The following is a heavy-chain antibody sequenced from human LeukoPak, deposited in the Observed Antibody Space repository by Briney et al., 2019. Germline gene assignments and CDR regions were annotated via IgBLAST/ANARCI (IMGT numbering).Heavy chain of an antibody. V-gene: IGHV3-23*01. CDR3: AKPHSHYSDSSGPY. D-gene: IGHD3-22*01. CDR2: ISESGGEI. Sequence: GGSLRLSCAASGFTFSNYAMSWVRQAPGKGLEWVSGISESGGEIYYTDSVKGRFTISRDNSRTALYLEMNSLRVEDTAVYYCAKPHSHYSDSSGPYWGQGTLVTVSS. CDR1: GFTFSNYA. J-gene: IGHJ4*02.